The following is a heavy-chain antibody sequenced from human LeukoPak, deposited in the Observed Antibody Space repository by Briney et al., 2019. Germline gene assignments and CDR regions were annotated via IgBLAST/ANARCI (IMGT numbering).Heavy chain of an antibody. D-gene: IGHD5-18*01. J-gene: IGHJ4*02. CDR1: GFTFSSYA. CDR2: ISGSGGNT. Sequence: GGSLRLSCAASGFTFSSYAMNWVRQAPGKGLEWVSGISGSGGNTYYADSVKGRFTISRDNSKNTLYLQMNSLRAEDTAIYYCAKDNSWGYSYGKADYWGQGILVTVSS. V-gene: IGHV3-23*01. CDR3: AKDNSWGYSYGKADY.